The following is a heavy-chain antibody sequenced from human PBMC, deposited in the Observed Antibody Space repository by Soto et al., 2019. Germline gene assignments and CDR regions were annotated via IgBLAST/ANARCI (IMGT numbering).Heavy chain of an antibody. D-gene: IGHD3-10*01. CDR1: GFTFSSYA. Sequence: PGGSLRLSCSASGFTFSSYAMHWVRQAPGKGLEYVSAISSNGGSTYYADSVKGRFTISRDNSKNTLYLQMSSLRAEDTAVYYCVNGLRYFSLSYYMGPDYYYYYGMDVWGQGTTVTDSS. CDR3: VNGLRYFSLSYYMGPDYYYYYGMDV. V-gene: IGHV3-64D*06. CDR2: ISSNGGST. J-gene: IGHJ6*02.